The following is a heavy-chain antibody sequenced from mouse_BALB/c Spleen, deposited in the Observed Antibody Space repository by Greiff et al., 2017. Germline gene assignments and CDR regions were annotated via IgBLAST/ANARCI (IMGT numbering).Heavy chain of an antibody. CDR1: GFSLTSYG. D-gene: IGHD1-2*01. V-gene: IGHV2-9*02. Sequence: VHLVESGPGLVAPSQSLSITCTVSGFSLTSYGVHWVRQPPGKGLEWLGVIWAGGSTNYNSALMSRLSISKDNSKSQVFLKMNSLQTDDTAMYYCARDRAGAATFAYWGQGTLVTVSA. J-gene: IGHJ3*01. CDR3: ARDRAGAATFAY. CDR2: IWAGGST.